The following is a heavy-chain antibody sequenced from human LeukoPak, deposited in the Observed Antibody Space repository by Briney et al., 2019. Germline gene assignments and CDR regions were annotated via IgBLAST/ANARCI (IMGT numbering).Heavy chain of an antibody. CDR3: ARWKMELQRNAFDF. V-gene: IGHV3-7*01. CDR2: INQDGSEE. Sequence: RSGGSLRLSCAASGFTFRTYWMSWIRQAPGKEPEWVADINQDGSEEYYLQSVRGRFTVSRDNAQNAVFLQMTNLRADDTAVYYCARWKMELQRNAFDFWGQGTVVTVSS. J-gene: IGHJ3*01. D-gene: IGHD1-26*01. CDR1: GFTFRTYW.